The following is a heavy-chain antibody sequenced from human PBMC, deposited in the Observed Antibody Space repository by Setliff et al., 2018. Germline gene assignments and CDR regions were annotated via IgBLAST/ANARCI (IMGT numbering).Heavy chain of an antibody. CDR3: ARTCSGSGCYAGLES. V-gene: IGHV3-23*01. CDR2: ISAGGSRT. J-gene: IGHJ4*02. Sequence: GGSLRLSCAASGFTFSSYAMTWVRQAPGKGLEWVSGISAGGSRTYYADSVKGRFTISRDNSKNTLYLEMNSLRAEDTAVYYCARTCSGSGCYAGLESWGQGTPVTVSS. D-gene: IGHD2-15*01. CDR1: GFTFSSYA.